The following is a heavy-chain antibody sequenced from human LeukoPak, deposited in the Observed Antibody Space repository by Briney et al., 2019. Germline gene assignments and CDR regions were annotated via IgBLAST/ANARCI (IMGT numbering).Heavy chain of an antibody. CDR1: GFTFDDYA. J-gene: IGHJ6*02. CDR2: ISGGGGST. D-gene: IGHD3/OR15-3a*01. CDR3: AKGWTGAYYYGMDV. Sequence: GGSLRLSCAASGFTFDDYAMHWVRQAPGKGLEWVSLISGGGGSTYYADSVKGRFTISRDNSNTSLYLQMNSLRTEDTALYYCAKGWTGAYYYGMDVWGQGTPVTVSS. V-gene: IGHV3-43*02.